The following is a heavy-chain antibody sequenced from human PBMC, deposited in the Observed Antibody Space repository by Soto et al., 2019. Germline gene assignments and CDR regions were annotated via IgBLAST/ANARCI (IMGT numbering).Heavy chain of an antibody. J-gene: IGHJ4*02. Sequence: PGGSLRLSCAASGFTFSSYAMSWVRQAPGKGLEWVSAISGSGGSTYYADSVKGRFTISRDNSKNTLYLQMNSLRAEDTAVYYCAKVAYCSSTSCYGRLVFNYWGQGTLVTVSS. CDR2: ISGSGGST. D-gene: IGHD2-2*01. V-gene: IGHV3-23*01. CDR1: GFTFSSYA. CDR3: AKVAYCSSTSCYGRLVFNY.